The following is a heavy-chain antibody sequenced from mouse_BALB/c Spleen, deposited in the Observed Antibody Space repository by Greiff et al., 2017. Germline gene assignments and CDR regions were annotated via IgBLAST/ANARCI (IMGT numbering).Heavy chain of an antibody. CDR1: GYTFTDYA. CDR3: ARTYDGYYAMDY. D-gene: IGHD2-12*01. J-gene: IGHJ4*01. CDR2: ISTYYGDA. Sequence: QVQLQQSGAELVRPGVSVKISCKGSGYTFTDYAMHWVKQSHAKSLEWIGVISTYYGDASYNQKFKGKATMTVDKSSSTAYMELARLTSEDSAIYYCARTYDGYYAMDYWGQGTSVTVSS. V-gene: IGHV1S137*01.